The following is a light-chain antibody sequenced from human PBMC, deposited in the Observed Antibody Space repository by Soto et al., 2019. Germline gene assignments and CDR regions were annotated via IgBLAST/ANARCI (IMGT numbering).Light chain of an antibody. Sequence: EIVLTQSPGTLSLSPGERATLSCRASQSVSSSYLAWYQQKPGQAPRLLIYGASSRAIGIPDRFSGSGSGTDFTLTITRLEPEDFAVYYCHQYGSSLWTFGQGTKVEIK. J-gene: IGKJ1*01. CDR1: QSVSSSY. CDR3: HQYGSSLWT. CDR2: GAS. V-gene: IGKV3-20*01.